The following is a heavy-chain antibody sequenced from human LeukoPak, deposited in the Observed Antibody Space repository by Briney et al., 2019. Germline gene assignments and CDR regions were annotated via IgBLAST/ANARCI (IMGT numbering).Heavy chain of an antibody. CDR1: GFTFSSHW. CDR2: INSDGSST. V-gene: IGHV3-74*01. D-gene: IGHD3-22*01. Sequence: GGSLRLYCAASGFTFSSHWMHWVRQAPGKGLVWVSRINSDGSSTTYADSVKGRFTISRDNAKNTLYLQMNILRAEDTAMYYCARDLSGAYYPELFDYWGQGTLVTVSS. J-gene: IGHJ4*02. CDR3: ARDLSGAYYPELFDY.